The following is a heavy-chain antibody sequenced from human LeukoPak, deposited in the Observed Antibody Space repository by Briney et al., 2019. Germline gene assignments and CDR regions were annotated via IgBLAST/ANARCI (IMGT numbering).Heavy chain of an antibody. V-gene: IGHV3-7*01. CDR3: AREYFPPGLLTIVFDN. J-gene: IGHJ4*02. Sequence: GGSLRLSCAASGFSLSSYYMSWVRQAPGKGLEWMANIGYDGSQKNYDDSLKGRFTISRDNAKNSVYLQMNSLRAEDTAVYYCAREYFPPGLLTIVFDNWGQGALVTVSS. CDR1: GFSLSSYY. CDR2: IGYDGSQK. D-gene: IGHD3-9*01.